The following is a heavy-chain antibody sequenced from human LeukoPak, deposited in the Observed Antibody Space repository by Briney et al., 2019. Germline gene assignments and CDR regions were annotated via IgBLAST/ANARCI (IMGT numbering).Heavy chain of an antibody. Sequence: ASVKVSCKASGYTFTGYYMHWVRQAPGQGLEWMGWINPNSGGTNYAQKFQGRVTMTRDTSISTAYMELSRLRSDDTAVYYCARVGYCDFWSGYYHDAFDIWGQGTMVTVSS. J-gene: IGHJ3*02. CDR1: GYTFTGYY. CDR3: ARVGYCDFWSGYYHDAFDI. CDR2: INPNSGGT. D-gene: IGHD3-3*01. V-gene: IGHV1-2*02.